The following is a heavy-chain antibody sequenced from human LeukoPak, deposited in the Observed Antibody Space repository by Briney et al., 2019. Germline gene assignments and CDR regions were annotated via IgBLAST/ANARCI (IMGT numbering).Heavy chain of an antibody. V-gene: IGHV1-69*06. Sequence: SVKVSRKASGASFSSYAISWVRQAPGQGLEWMGRIIPIFGTPNYAQRFQGRVTITADIVSSTAYMEVNNLTSEDTAVYFCAKQGALRQDYYMDVWGNGTTVTVSS. CDR3: AKQGALRQDYYMDV. CDR2: IIPIFGTP. J-gene: IGHJ6*03. CDR1: GASFSSYA.